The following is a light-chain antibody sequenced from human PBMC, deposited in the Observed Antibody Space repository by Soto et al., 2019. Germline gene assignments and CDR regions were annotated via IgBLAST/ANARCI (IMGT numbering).Light chain of an antibody. Sequence: QSVLSQPPSVSGAPGQRITISCTGSSSNNGANHDVHWYRQVPGTAPKLLMSGDNNRPSGVADRFSGSKSGTSASLAITRLQAEDEADYYCQSYDSSLNRVFGTGTRSPS. CDR3: QSYDSSLNRV. CDR2: GDN. J-gene: IGLJ1*01. V-gene: IGLV1-40*01. CDR1: SSNNGANHD.